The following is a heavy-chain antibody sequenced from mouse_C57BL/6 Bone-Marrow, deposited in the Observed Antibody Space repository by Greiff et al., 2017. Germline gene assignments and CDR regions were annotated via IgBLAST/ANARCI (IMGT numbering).Heavy chain of an antibody. CDR3: AREIYDGYYVDWYFDV. CDR2: IYPGSGST. V-gene: IGHV1-55*01. D-gene: IGHD2-3*01. Sequence: QVQLQQPGAELVKPGASVKMSCKASGYTFTSYWITWVKQRPGQGLEWIGDIYPGSGSTNYNEKFKSKATLPVDTSSSTAYMQLSSLTSEDSAGYYCAREIYDGYYVDWYFDVWGTGTTVTVSS. J-gene: IGHJ1*03. CDR1: GYTFTSYW.